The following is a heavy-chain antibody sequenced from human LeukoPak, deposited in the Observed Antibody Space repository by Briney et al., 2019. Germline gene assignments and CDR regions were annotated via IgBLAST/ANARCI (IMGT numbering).Heavy chain of an antibody. Sequence: SQTLSLTCTVSGGSISSGGYYWSWIRQHPGKGLEWIGYIYYSGSSYYNPSLKSRVTISVDTSKNPFSLKLSSVTAADTAVYYCATERAQYYYDSSGYYAWGQGTLVTVSS. CDR2: IYYSGSS. CDR3: ATERAQYYYDSSGYYA. CDR1: GGSISSGGYY. V-gene: IGHV4-31*03. D-gene: IGHD3-22*01. J-gene: IGHJ4*02.